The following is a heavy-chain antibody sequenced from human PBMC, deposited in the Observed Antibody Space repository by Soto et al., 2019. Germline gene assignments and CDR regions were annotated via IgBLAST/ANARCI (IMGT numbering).Heavy chain of an antibody. CDR1: GFTFSSYS. Sequence: PGGSLRLSCAASGFTFSSYSMNWVRQAPGKGLEWVSYISSSSSTIYYADSVKGRFTNSRDNAKNSLYLQMNSLRDEDTAVYYCARTTVRIRYFDWLFRSEDAFDIWGQGSRVTVSS. V-gene: IGHV3-48*02. CDR3: ARTTVRIRYFDWLFRSEDAFDI. D-gene: IGHD3-9*01. J-gene: IGHJ3*02. CDR2: ISSSSSTI.